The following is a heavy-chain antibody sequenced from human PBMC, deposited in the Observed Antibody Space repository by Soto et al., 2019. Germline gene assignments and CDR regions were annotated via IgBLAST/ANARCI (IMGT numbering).Heavy chain of an antibody. J-gene: IGHJ5*01. Sequence: EVQLVESGGGLVRPGGSLRLSCGVSGFIVSRSYMTWVRQAPGKGLEWGSSLYSVGSSYYSDSVKGRFTISRDNSENTLSLKMNSLRAEDTAVYYCARLCYFDDSGYSYFYSWGHGTLVTVSS. V-gene: IGHV3-53*01. D-gene: IGHD3-22*01. CDR2: LYSVGSS. CDR3: ARLCYFDDSGYSYFYS. CDR1: GFIVSRSY.